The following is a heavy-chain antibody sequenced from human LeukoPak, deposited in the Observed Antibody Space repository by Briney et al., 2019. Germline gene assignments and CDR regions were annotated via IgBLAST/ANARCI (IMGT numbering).Heavy chain of an antibody. V-gene: IGHV4-59*01. CDR2: IYYSGST. CDR1: GGSISSYY. D-gene: IGHD1-26*01. J-gene: IGHJ4*02. Sequence: SETLSLTCTVSGGSISSYYWSWIRQPPGKGLEWIGYIYYSGSTNYNPSLKSRVTISVDTSKNQFSLKLSSVTAADTAVYYCARDSYSGSYRLPFDYWGQGTLVTVSS. CDR3: ARDSYSGSYRLPFDY.